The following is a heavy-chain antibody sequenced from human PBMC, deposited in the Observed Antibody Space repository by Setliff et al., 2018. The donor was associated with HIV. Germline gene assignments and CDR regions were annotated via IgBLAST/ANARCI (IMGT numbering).Heavy chain of an antibody. V-gene: IGHV4-39*01. J-gene: IGHJ6*02. CDR2: IYYSGST. CDR1: GGSISNSRYY. Sequence: PSETLSLTCTVSGGSISNSRYYWSWIRQPPGKGLEWIGSIYYSGSTYYNPSPKSRVTISVDTSKNQFSLKLSSVTAADTAVYYCARRGDFFYYAMDVWGQGTTVTVSS. CDR3: ARRGDFFYYAMDV.